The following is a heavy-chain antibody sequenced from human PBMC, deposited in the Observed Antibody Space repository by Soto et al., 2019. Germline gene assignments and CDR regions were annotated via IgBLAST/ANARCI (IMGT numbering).Heavy chain of an antibody. CDR3: ARQYSGYDYYYYYYMDV. CDR1: GGSISSYY. V-gene: IGHV4-59*08. D-gene: IGHD5-12*01. Sequence: SETLSLTCTVSGGSISSYYWSWIRQPTGKGLEWIGYIYYSGSTNYNPSLKSRVTISVDTSKNQFSLKLSSVTAADTAVYYCARQYSGYDYYYYYYMDVWGKGTTVTVSS. CDR2: IYYSGST. J-gene: IGHJ6*03.